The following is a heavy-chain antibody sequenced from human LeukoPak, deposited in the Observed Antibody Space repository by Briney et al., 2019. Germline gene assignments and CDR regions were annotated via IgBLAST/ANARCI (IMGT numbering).Heavy chain of an antibody. V-gene: IGHV4-59*08. CDR3: ARHIGGGIEDMDV. CDR2: IYVTGT. J-gene: IGHJ6*03. CDR1: SGSIGTYY. Sequence: PSETLSLTCTVSSGSIGTYYWSWVRQSPGTGLEWIGYIYVTGTRYNPYLQSRVTISVDRSRSQFFLKMTSVTAADTAVYYCARHIGGGIEDMDVWGRGTKVTVSS. D-gene: IGHD3-16*02.